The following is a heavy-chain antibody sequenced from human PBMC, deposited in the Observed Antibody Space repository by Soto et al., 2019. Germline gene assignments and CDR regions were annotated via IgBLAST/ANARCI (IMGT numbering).Heavy chain of an antibody. Sequence: QVQLVQSGPDVKKPGASVKLSCKASGYTFTSYSVHWVRQAPGQGLEWMAMINPSGGSTRYAQKFQGRVTMTRDTSTSTVYMELSSLRAAEDTAVYYCPRDLAGPFDYWGQGTLVTVSS. CDR2: INPSGGST. CDR1: GYTFTSYS. CDR3: PRDLAGPFDY. V-gene: IGHV1-46*03. J-gene: IGHJ4*02. D-gene: IGHD3-3*02.